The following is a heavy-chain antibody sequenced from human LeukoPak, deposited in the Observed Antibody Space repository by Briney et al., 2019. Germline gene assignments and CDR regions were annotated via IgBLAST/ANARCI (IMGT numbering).Heavy chain of an antibody. D-gene: IGHD6-19*01. CDR3: AIKQWLVSYFDY. CDR1: GYTFTGYY. Sequence: ASVKVSCKASGYTFTGYYLHWERQAPGQGLEWMGWINPNSGGTNYAQKFQGRVTMTRDTSISTAYMELSRLRSDDTAVYYCAIKQWLVSYFDYWGQGTLVTVSS. V-gene: IGHV1-2*02. CDR2: INPNSGGT. J-gene: IGHJ4*02.